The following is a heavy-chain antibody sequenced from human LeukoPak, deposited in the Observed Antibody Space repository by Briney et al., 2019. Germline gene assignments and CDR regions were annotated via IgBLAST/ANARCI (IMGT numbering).Heavy chain of an antibody. CDR3: ARDQYSSSSQNFDY. Sequence: SETLSLTCAVYGGSFSGYYWSWIRQPPGKGLEWIGEINHSGSTNYNPSLKSRVTISVGTSKNQFSLKLSSVTAADTAVYYCARDQYSSSSQNFDYWGQGTLVTVSS. D-gene: IGHD6-6*01. V-gene: IGHV4-34*01. CDR2: INHSGST. CDR1: GGSFSGYY. J-gene: IGHJ4*02.